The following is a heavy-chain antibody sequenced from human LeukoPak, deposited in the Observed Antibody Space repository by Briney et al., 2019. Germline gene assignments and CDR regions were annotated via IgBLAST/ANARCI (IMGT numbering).Heavy chain of an antibody. CDR1: GFSFSTYA. Sequence: GGSLRLSCAASGFSFSTYAMSWVRQAPGKGLEWVSSISGSGGNTYYADSVKGRFTISRDNSKNTLYLQMSSLRVEDTAVYYCARSLKWNLVGFDYWGQGTLVTVSS. V-gene: IGHV3-23*01. D-gene: IGHD1-1*01. CDR3: ARSLKWNLVGFDY. J-gene: IGHJ4*02. CDR2: ISGSGGNT.